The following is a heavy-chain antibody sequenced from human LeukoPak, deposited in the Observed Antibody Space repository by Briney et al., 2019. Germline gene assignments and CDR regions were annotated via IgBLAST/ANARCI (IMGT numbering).Heavy chain of an antibody. CDR1: GYTFSSYG. V-gene: IGHV3-30*02. Sequence: GGSLRLSCAASGYTFSSYGMHWVRQAPGKGLEWVAFIRYDGSNKYYADSVKGRFTISRDNSKNTLYLQMNSLRAEDTAVYYCARDADGGYSYGLHYYYYYMDVRGKGTTVTVSS. CDR2: IRYDGSNK. D-gene: IGHD5-18*01. J-gene: IGHJ6*03. CDR3: ARDADGGYSYGLHYYYYYMDV.